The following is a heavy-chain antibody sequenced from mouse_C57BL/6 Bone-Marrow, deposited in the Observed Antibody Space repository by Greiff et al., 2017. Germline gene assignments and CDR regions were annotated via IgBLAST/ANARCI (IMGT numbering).Heavy chain of an antibody. CDR2: INPYNGGT. CDR1: GYTFTDYY. J-gene: IGHJ4*01. D-gene: IGHD2-3*01. CDR3: ARFRRWLLRGYAMDY. V-gene: IGHV1-19*01. Sequence: EVQLQQSGPVLVKPGASVKMSCKASGYTFTDYYMNWVKQSHGKSLEWIGVINPYNGGTSYNQKFKGKATLTVDKSSSTAYMELNSLTSEDSAVYYCARFRRWLLRGYAMDYWGQGTSVTVSS.